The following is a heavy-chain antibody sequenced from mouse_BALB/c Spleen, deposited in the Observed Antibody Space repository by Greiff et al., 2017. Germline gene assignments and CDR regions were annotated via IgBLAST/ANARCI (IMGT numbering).Heavy chain of an antibody. J-gene: IGHJ4*01. Sequence: QVQLKESGPGLVAPSQSLSITCTVSGFSLTSYGVHWVRQPPGKGLEWLGVIWAGGSTNYNSALMSRLSISKDNSKSQVFLKMNSLQTDDTAMYYCARVNDDGYYHYAMDYWGQGTSVTVSS. CDR2: IWAGGST. D-gene: IGHD2-3*01. V-gene: IGHV2-9*02. CDR1: GFSLTSYG. CDR3: ARVNDDGYYHYAMDY.